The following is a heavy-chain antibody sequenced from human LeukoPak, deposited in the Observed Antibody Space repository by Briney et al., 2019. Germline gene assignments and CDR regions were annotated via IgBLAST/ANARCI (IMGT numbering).Heavy chain of an antibody. V-gene: IGHV3-23*01. CDR1: GFTFSSYA. CDR3: AKDQFPRPYCGGDCSYYYYYGMDV. CDR2: ISGSGGST. Sequence: PGGSLRLSCAASGFTFSSYAMSWVRQAPGKGLEWVSAISGSGGSTYYADSVEGRFTISRDNSKNTLYLQMNSLRAEDTAVYYCAKDQFPRPYCGGDCSYYYYYGMDVWGQGTTVTVSS. J-gene: IGHJ6*02. D-gene: IGHD2-21*02.